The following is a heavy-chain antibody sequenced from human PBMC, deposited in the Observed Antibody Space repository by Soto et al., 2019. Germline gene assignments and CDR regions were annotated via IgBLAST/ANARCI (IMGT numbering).Heavy chain of an antibody. CDR1: GGSISSYY. D-gene: IGHD6-13*01. V-gene: IGHV4-4*07. CDR2: IHTTDGT. CDR3: ARALSSAAGLYFDF. J-gene: IGHJ4*02. Sequence: SETLSLTCTVSGGSISSYYWSWIRQPAGKGMEWIGRIHTTDGTNYNPSLKSRVTMSIDTSNNQFSLKLNSLTAADTAVYYCARALSSAAGLYFDFWGQGTLVTVSS.